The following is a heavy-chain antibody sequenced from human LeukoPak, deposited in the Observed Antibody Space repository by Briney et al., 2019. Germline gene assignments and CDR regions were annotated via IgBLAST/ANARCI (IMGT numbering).Heavy chain of an antibody. J-gene: IGHJ5*02. CDR2: INPNSGGT. D-gene: IGHD1-7*01. V-gene: IGHV1-2*02. CDR1: GYTFRSYY. Sequence: ASVKVSCKASGYTFRSYYLHWVRQAPGQGLEWMGWINPNSGGTNYAQKFQGRVTMTRDTSISTAYMELSRLRSDDTAVYYCARDPVKPSITGTTVNWFDPWGQGTLVTVSS. CDR3: ARDPVKPSITGTTVNWFDP.